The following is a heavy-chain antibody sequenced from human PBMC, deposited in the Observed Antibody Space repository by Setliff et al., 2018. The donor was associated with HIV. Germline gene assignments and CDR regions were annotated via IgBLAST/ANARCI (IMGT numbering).Heavy chain of an antibody. CDR1: GASITSHY. Sequence: PSETLSLTCTVSGASITSHYWSWIRQSPGRELEWIGYIYSTGSTNYNPSLQSRVTISMVASRNQFSLKVTSVTAADTAVYYCAKGAGFYGDYTFDYWGQGNLVTVSS. V-gene: IGHV4-59*11. D-gene: IGHD4-17*01. CDR2: IYSTGST. CDR3: AKGAGFYGDYTFDY. J-gene: IGHJ4*02.